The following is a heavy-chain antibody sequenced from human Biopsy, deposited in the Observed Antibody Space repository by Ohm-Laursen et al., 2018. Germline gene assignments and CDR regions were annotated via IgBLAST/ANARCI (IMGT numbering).Heavy chain of an antibody. CDR2: IYYTGST. Sequence: PSDTLSLTCTVSGGSISSYYWSWIRQPPGKGLEWIGYIYYTGSTNYNPSLKSRVTISEDTSMNHLSLRLTSVTAADTAVYYCARHAPSYSGSYWRYFDLWGRGTLVTVSS. CDR3: ARHAPSYSGSYWRYFDL. J-gene: IGHJ2*01. CDR1: GGSISSYY. D-gene: IGHD1-26*01. V-gene: IGHV4-59*08.